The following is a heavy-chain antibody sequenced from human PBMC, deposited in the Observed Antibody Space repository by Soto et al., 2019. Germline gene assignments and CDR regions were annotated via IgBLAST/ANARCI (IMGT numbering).Heavy chain of an antibody. D-gene: IGHD1-1*01. CDR1: GFTFSSYW. CDR3: ARGAVQLNSNYYYYGMDV. V-gene: IGHV3-7*01. J-gene: IGHJ6*02. CDR2: IKQDGSEK. Sequence: QPGGSLRLSCAASGFTFSSYWMSWVRQAPGKGLEWVANIKQDGSEKYYVDSVKGRFTISRDNAKNSLYLQMNSLRAEDTAVYYCARGAVQLNSNYYYYGMDVWGQGTTVTVSS.